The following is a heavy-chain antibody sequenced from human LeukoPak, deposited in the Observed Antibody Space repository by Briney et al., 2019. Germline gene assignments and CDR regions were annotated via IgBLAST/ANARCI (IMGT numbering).Heavy chain of an antibody. CDR1: GYSFTSYW. V-gene: IGHV5-51*01. CDR2: IYPPDSDT. J-gene: IGHJ4*02. CDR3: ARQPYCGGDCYFYDY. D-gene: IGHD2-21*02. Sequence: GESLKISCKGSGYSFTSYWIGWVRRKPGKGLEWMGVIYPPDSDTRYSPSFQGQVTISADKSISTAYLQWSSLKASDTAMYYCARQPYCGGDCYFYDYWGQGTLVTVSS.